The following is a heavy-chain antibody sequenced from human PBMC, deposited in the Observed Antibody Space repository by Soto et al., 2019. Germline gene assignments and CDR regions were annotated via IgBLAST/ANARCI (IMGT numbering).Heavy chain of an antibody. CDR3: ARDDSGFSGSHYIDYFDY. CDR2: INPSGGNT. V-gene: IGHV1-46*01. D-gene: IGHD1-26*01. J-gene: IGHJ4*02. CDR1: GYTFTSYY. Sequence: ASVKVSCKASGYTFTSYYMHWVRQAPGQGLEWMGRINPSGGNTSYSENFQGRVTMTRDTSTSTVYMQLSSLRSEDTAVYYCARDDSGFSGSHYIDYFDYWGQGTLVTVSS.